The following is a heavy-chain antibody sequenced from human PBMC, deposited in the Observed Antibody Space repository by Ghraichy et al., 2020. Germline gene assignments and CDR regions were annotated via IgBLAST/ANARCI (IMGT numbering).Heavy chain of an antibody. CDR1: GFTVSSIY. CDR2: IYSGGAT. J-gene: IGHJ6*03. Sequence: LSLTCAVSGFTVSSIYLRWVRQPPGKGLEWLSIIYSGGATYYADSVKGRFTISRDNSKNTLYLEMNSLRVDDTAVYYCAREYYINNYSPHMDVWGKGTTVTVSS. V-gene: IGHV3-53*01. D-gene: IGHD3-10*01. CDR3: AREYYINNYSPHMDV.